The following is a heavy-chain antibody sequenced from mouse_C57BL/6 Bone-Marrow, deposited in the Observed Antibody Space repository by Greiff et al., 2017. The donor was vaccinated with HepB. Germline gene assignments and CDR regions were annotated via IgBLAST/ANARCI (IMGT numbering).Heavy chain of an antibody. V-gene: IGHV1-55*01. CDR2: IYPGSGST. J-gene: IGHJ2*01. Sequence: QVQLQQSGAELVKPGASVKMSCKASGYTFTSYWITWVKQRPGQGLEWIGDIYPGSGSTNYNEKFKSKATLTVDTSSSTAYMQLSSLTSEDSAVYYCARAYGTHPDDWGKGTTRTVSS. D-gene: IGHD1-1*01. CDR1: GYTFTSYW. CDR3: ARAYGTHPDD.